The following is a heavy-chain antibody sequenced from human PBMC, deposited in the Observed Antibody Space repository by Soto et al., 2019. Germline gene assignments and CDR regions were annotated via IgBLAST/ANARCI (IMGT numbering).Heavy chain of an antibody. Sequence: PGGSLRLSCTASGFTFGNYAMSWVRQAPGKGLEWVSYISSSSNNTNYADSVKGRFTISRDNAKNTLYLQMNSLRAEDTAVYYCARDKSSSSDEEDYYYGMDVWGQGTTVTVSS. V-gene: IGHV3-11*06. D-gene: IGHD6-13*01. CDR2: ISSSSNNT. CDR1: GFTFGNYA. CDR3: ARDKSSSSDEEDYYYGMDV. J-gene: IGHJ6*02.